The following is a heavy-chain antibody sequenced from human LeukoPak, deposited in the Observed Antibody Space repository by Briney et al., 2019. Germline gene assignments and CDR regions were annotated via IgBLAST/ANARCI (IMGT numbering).Heavy chain of an antibody. J-gene: IGHJ5*02. D-gene: IGHD3-10*01. Sequence: GASVKVSCKASGYTFTSYGISWVRQAPGQGLEWMGWISAYNGNTNYAQKLQGRVTMTTDTSTSTAYMELRRLRSDDTAVYYCAREDYYGSGSYWEAPRGGGTSSYNWFDPWGQGTLVTVSS. CDR3: AREDYYGSGSYWEAPRGGGTSSYNWFDP. CDR2: ISAYNGNT. CDR1: GYTFTSYG. V-gene: IGHV1-18*01.